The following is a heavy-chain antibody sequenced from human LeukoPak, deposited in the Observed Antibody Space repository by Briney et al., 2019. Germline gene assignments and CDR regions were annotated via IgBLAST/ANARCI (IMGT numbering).Heavy chain of an antibody. V-gene: IGHV3-30*18. J-gene: IGHJ6*03. CDR3: AKDSWQRGYYYYYYMDV. CDR2: ISYDGSNK. Sequence: HPGGSLRLSCAASGFTFSSYGMHWVRQAPGKGLEWVAVISYDGSNKYYADSVKGRFTISRDNSKNTLYLQMNSLRAEDTAVYYCAKDSWQRGYYYYYYMDVWGKGTTVTVSS. CDR1: GFTFSSYG. D-gene: IGHD6-25*01.